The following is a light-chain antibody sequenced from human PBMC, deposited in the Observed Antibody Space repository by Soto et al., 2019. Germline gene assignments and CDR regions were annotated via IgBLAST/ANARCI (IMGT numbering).Light chain of an antibody. CDR3: CSYAFNITPLYV. J-gene: IGLJ1*01. CDR2: EVS. Sequence: QSVLNQPVSVSGSPGQSITISCTGTSSDVGTYNLVSWYQQHPGKAPKLMIYEVSKRPSGVSNRFSGSKSGNTASLTISGLQAEDEADYYCCSYAFNITPLYVFGTGTKVTVL. V-gene: IGLV2-23*02. CDR1: SSDVGTYNL.